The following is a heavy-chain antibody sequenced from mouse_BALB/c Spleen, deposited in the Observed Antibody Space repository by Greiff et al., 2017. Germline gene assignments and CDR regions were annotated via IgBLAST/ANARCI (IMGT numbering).Heavy chain of an antibody. D-gene: IGHD3-3*01. Sequence: EVHLVESGGGLVQPGGSRKLSCAASGFTFSSFGMHWVRQAPEKGLEWVAYISSGSSTIYYADTVKGRFTISRDNPKNTLFLQMTSLRSEDTAMYYCARIPGRYYAMDYWGQGTSVTVSS. V-gene: IGHV5-17*02. J-gene: IGHJ4*01. CDR3: ARIPGRYYAMDY. CDR1: GFTFSSFG. CDR2: ISSGSSTI.